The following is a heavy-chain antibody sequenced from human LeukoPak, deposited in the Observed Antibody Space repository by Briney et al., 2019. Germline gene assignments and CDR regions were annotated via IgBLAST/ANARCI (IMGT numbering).Heavy chain of an antibody. Sequence: SVKVSCKASGYTFTSYAISWVRQAPGQGLEWMGGIIPIFGTANYAQKFQSRVTITADESTSTAYMELSSLRSEDTAVYYCARDVRAVEMATITGAFDIWGQGTMVTVSS. V-gene: IGHV1-69*13. CDR1: GYTFTSYA. J-gene: IGHJ3*02. CDR2: IIPIFGTA. CDR3: ARDVRAVEMATITGAFDI. D-gene: IGHD5-24*01.